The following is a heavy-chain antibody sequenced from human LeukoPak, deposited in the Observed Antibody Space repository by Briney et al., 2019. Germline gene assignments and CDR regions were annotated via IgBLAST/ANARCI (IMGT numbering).Heavy chain of an antibody. V-gene: IGHV3-30*03. CDR1: GFTFSSYG. CDR3: ARDWQNDYGDYGLDY. Sequence: GRSLRLSCAASGFTFSSYGMHWVRQAPGKGLERVAVISYDGSNKYYADSVKGRFTISRDNSKNTLYLQMNSLRAEDTAVYYCARDWQNDYGDYGLDYWGQGTLVTVSS. D-gene: IGHD4-17*01. CDR2: ISYDGSNK. J-gene: IGHJ4*02.